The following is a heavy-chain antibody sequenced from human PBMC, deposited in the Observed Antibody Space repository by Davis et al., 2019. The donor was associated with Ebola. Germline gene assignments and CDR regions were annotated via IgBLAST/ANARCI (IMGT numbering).Heavy chain of an antibody. CDR3: ARGSEYIEDSSFDS. J-gene: IGHJ4*02. Sequence: GESLKISCVASGFTFSSYEMNWVRQAPGKGLEWVSYISSSGRATYYADSVKGRFTISRDNAKNSLDLQMNSLRAEDTAAYYCARGSEYIEDSSFDSWGQGILVTVSS. D-gene: IGHD6-6*01. CDR1: GFTFSSYE. V-gene: IGHV3-48*03. CDR2: ISSSGRAT.